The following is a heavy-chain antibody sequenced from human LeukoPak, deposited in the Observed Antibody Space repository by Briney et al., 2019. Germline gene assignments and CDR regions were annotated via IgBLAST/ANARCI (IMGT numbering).Heavy chain of an antibody. D-gene: IGHD3-10*01. CDR1: GYTLTELS. CDR2: FDPEDGET. V-gene: IGHV1-24*01. Sequence: ASVKVSCKVSGYTLTELSMHWVRQAPGKGLEWMGGFDPEDGETIYAQKLQGRVTMTTDTSTSTAHMELRSLRSDDTAVYYCARDAYGSGSYYYWGQGTLVTVSS. J-gene: IGHJ4*02. CDR3: ARDAYGSGSYYY.